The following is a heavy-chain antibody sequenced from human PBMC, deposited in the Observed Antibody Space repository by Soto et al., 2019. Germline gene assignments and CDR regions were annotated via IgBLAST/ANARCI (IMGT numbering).Heavy chain of an antibody. CDR1: GFTFSSYA. CDR3: ARDVAYDSSGYYHDAFDI. D-gene: IGHD3-22*01. Sequence: GGSLRLSCAASGFTFSSYAMHWVRQAPGKGLEWVAVISYDGSNKYYADSVKGRFTISRDNSKNTLYLQMNSLRAEDTAVYYCARDVAYDSSGYYHDAFDIWGQGTMVTVSS. CDR2: ISYDGSNK. V-gene: IGHV3-30-3*01. J-gene: IGHJ3*02.